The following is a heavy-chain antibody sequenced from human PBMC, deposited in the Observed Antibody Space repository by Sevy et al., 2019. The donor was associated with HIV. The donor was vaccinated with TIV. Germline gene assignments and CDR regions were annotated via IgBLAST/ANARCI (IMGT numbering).Heavy chain of an antibody. CDR1: GFTFSYYT. J-gene: IGHJ4*02. D-gene: IGHD3-22*01. Sequence: GGSLRLSCAASGFTFSYYTMNWVRQAPGKGLEWVSSISSGSSYIFYADSMKGRFTVSRDNVKNSLFLQMNSLRDEDTALYYCARSTDYYDNSGYDSWGRGTLVTVSS. CDR2: ISSGSSYI. CDR3: ARSTDYYDNSGYDS. V-gene: IGHV3-21*03.